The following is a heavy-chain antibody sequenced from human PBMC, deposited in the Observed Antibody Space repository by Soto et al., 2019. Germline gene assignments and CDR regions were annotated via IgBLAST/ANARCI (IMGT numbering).Heavy chain of an antibody. CDR3: ARLGATDSGYFDY. CDR1: GGSVSSGSYY. V-gene: IGHV4-61*01. CDR2: IYYSGST. J-gene: IGHJ4*02. D-gene: IGHD1-26*01. Sequence: QVQLQESGPGLVKPSETLSLTCTVSGGSVSSGSYYWSWIRQPPGKGLEWIGYIYYSGSTNYNPSLKSRVTISVDTSKNQFSLKLSSVTAADTAVYYCARLGATDSGYFDYWGQGTLVTVSS.